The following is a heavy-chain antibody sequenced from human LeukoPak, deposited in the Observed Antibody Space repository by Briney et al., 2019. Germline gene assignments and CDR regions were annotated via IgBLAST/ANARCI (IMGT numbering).Heavy chain of an antibody. CDR1: GFTFSSYA. V-gene: IGHV3-30-3*01. D-gene: IGHD6-13*01. J-gene: IGHJ4*02. Sequence: GGSLRLSCAASGFTFSSYAMHWVRQAPGKGLEWVAVISYDGSNKYYADSVKGRFTISRENSNNTLYLQMNSLRAEDTAVYYCARDSFLVAAAGTGNLDYWGQGTLVTVSS. CDR2: ISYDGSNK. CDR3: ARDSFLVAAAGTGNLDY.